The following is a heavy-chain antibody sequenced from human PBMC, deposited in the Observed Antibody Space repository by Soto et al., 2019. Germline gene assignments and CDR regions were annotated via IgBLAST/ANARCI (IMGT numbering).Heavy chain of an antibody. CDR2: IHPSGGST. V-gene: IGHV1-46*03. J-gene: IGHJ6*03. CDR1: GYTFTSYY. Sequence: QVQLVQSGAEVNKPGASVTVSCKASGYTFTSYYIHWVRQSPGQGLEWMVIIHPSGGSTSYAQKFQGRVTMTRDTSTSTVYMEVSGLSSEDTAVYYCARDQEPSTLYYDSYYMVDWGKGTTVTVSS. CDR3: ARDQEPSTLYYDSYYMVD.